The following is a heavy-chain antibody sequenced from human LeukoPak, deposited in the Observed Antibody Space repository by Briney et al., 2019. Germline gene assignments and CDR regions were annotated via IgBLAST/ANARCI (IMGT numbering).Heavy chain of an antibody. CDR2: INSDVSSA. Sequence: GGSLRLSCATSGLTFRTTWMHWVRQAPGKGLVWVSRINSDVSSAGYADSVKGRFAISRDDAKNTLYLQMNSLRAEDTAVYYCARGWLRSDYCFDSWGQGTLVTVSS. D-gene: IGHD5-12*01. V-gene: IGHV3-74*01. J-gene: IGHJ4*02. CDR1: GLTFRTTW. CDR3: ARGWLRSDYCFDS.